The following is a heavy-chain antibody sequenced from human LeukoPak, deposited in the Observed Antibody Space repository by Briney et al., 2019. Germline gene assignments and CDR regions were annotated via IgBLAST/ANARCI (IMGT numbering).Heavy chain of an antibody. J-gene: IGHJ5*02. CDR3: ASFSWGSGSYNQEAIWSWFDP. CDR2: ISYNGNT. V-gene: IGHV4-59*08. Sequence: SETLSLTCTVSGGSISSYYWSWIRQPPGKGLEWIGYISYNGNTNYNPSLKSRVTISVDTSKNQFSLELSSVTAADTAVYYCASFSWGSGSYNQEAIWSWFDPWGQGTLVTVSS. CDR1: GGSISSYY. D-gene: IGHD3-10*01.